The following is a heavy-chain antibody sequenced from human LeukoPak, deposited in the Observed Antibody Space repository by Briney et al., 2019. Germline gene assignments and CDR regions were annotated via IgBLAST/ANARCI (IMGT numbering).Heavy chain of an antibody. J-gene: IGHJ3*02. V-gene: IGHV4-39*01. CDR1: GGSISSRSYY. CDR2: IHYSGST. CDR3: ARSNRNVDDAFDI. D-gene: IGHD1-14*01. Sequence: SETLSLTCTVSGGSISSRSYYWGWVRQPPGKGLEWTGSIHYSGSTYYDASFKSRVTMSVDTSKNQFSLKLSSVTAADTAVYYCARSNRNVDDAFDIWGQGTMVTVSS.